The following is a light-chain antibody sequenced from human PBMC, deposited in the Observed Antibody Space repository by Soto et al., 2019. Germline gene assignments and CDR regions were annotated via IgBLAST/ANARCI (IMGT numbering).Light chain of an antibody. CDR3: SSYTTTNTYV. CDR1: SSDVGGYNS. CDR2: EVN. J-gene: IGLJ1*01. V-gene: IGLV2-14*01. Sequence: QSVLTQPASVSGSPVQSITISCTGTSSDVGGYNSVSWYQQEPGKAPKLLIYEVNNRFSGVSNRFSGSKSGNTASLTISGLLTEDEADYYCSSYTTTNTYVFGTGTKVTVL.